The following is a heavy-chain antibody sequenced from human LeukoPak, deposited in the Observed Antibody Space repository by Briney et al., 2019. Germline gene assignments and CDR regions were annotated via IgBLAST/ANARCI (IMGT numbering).Heavy chain of an antibody. Sequence: SQTLSLTSTGSGVPCTNADYYWPCIRHLLGKVLERLASRYYTGDSSYNPPLKTRLTVSSDTRGGQFLRNLRSVTAEDTAVYYCARVVVVAASGEEVLYPPNAFDVWGPGTIVTVSS. J-gene: IGHJ3*01. D-gene: IGHD2-15*01. CDR1: GVPCTNADYY. CDR3: ARVVVVAASGEEVLYPPNAFDV. CDR2: RYYTGDS. V-gene: IGHV4-31*03.